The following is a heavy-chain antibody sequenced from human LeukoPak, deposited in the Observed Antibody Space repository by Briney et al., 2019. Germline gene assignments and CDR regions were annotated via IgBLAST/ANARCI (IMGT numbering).Heavy chain of an antibody. CDR1: GGSISSSSYY. CDR3: ARGDGYNLYYYGMDV. CDR2: IYYSGST. J-gene: IGHJ6*02. D-gene: IGHD5-24*01. V-gene: IGHV4-31*03. Sequence: PSETVSLTCTVSGGSISSSSYYWGWIRQPPGKGLEWIGYIYYSGSTYYNPSLKSRVTISVDTSKNQFSLKLSSVTAADTAVYCCARGDGYNLYYYGMDVWGQGTTVTVSS.